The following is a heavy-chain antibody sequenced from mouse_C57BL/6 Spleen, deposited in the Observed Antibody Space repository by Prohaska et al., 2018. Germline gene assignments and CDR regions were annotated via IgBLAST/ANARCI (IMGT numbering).Heavy chain of an antibody. CDR2: INPNNGGT. J-gene: IGHJ3*01. CDR1: GYTFTDYY. V-gene: IGHV1-26*01. CDR3: AGGGSFFAY. D-gene: IGHD1-1*02. Sequence: LKISCKASGYTFTDYYMNWVKQSHGKSLEWIGDINPNNGGTSYNQKFKGKATLTVDKSSSTAYMELRSLTSEDSAVYYCAGGGSFFAYWGQGTLVTVSA.